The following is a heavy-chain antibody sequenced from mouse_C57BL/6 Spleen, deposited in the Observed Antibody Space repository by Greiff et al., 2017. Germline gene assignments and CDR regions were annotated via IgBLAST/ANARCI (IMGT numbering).Heavy chain of an antibody. V-gene: IGHV14-4*01. CDR3: TTGRGYFDV. CDR2: IDPENGDT. Sequence: VQLQQSGAELVRPGASVKLSCTASGFNIKDDYMHWVKQRPEQGLEWIGWIDPENGDTEYAPKFQGKATITADTSSNTAYLQLSSLTSEDTAVYYCTTGRGYFDVWGTGTTVTVSS. CDR1: GFNIKDDY. J-gene: IGHJ1*03.